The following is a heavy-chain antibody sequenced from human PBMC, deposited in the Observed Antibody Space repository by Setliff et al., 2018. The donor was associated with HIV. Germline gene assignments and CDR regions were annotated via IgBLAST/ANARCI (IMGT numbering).Heavy chain of an antibody. V-gene: IGHV4-59*11. Sequence: SETLSLTCTVSGGSINSHYWSWIRQPPGKGLEYIGYIYFTGITNYNPSLQSRVTISIDTTKKQLFLRVRSVTAADTAVYYCARGGYISKWYSWFDPWGQGTLVTVSS. J-gene: IGHJ5*01. CDR1: GGSINSHY. D-gene: IGHD2-2*01. CDR3: ARGGYISKWYSWFDP. CDR2: IYFTGIT.